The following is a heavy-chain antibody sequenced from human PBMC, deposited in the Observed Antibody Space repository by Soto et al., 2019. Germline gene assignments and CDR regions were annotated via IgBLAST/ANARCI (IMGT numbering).Heavy chain of an antibody. Sequence: GGSLRLSCAASGFTFSSYSMNWVRQAPGKGLEWVSSISSSSSYIYYADSVKGRFTISRDNAKNSLYLQMNSLGAEDTAVYYCARVGPGLYSSGWHEDYWGQGTLVTVSS. CDR3: ARVGPGLYSSGWHEDY. J-gene: IGHJ4*02. CDR1: GFTFSSYS. CDR2: ISSSSSYI. V-gene: IGHV3-21*01. D-gene: IGHD6-19*01.